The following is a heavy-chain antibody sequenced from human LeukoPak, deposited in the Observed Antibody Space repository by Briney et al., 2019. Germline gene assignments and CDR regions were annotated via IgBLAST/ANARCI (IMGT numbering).Heavy chain of an antibody. V-gene: IGHV4-30-4*08. Sequence: SETLSLTCTVSGGSISSYYWSWIRQPPGKGLEWIGYIYYSGSTYYNPSLKSRVTISVDTSKNQFSLKLSSVTAADTAVYYCARDRRYCSSSSCYTAPDAFDIWGQGTMVTVSS. CDR3: ARDRRYCSSSSCYTAPDAFDI. J-gene: IGHJ3*02. CDR1: GGSISSYY. D-gene: IGHD2-2*02. CDR2: IYYSGST.